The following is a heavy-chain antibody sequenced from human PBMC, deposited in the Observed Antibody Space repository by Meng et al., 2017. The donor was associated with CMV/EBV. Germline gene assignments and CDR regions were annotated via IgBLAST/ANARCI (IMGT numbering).Heavy chain of an antibody. J-gene: IGHJ3*02. D-gene: IGHD1-1*01. CDR3: ARDGTSDAFDI. V-gene: IGHV3-30-3*01. Sequence: LSLTCAASGFTFSSYAMHWVRQAPGKGLEWVAVISYDGSNKYYADSVKGRFTISRDNSKNTLYLQMNSLRAEDTAVYYCARDGTSDAFDIWGQGTMVTVSS. CDR1: GFTFSSYA. CDR2: ISYDGSNK.